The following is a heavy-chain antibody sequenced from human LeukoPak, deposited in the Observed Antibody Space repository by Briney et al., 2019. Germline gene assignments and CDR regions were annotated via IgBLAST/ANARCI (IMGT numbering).Heavy chain of an antibody. CDR3: AVTYYYDSSGYRPDAFDI. CDR2: ISAYNGNT. D-gene: IGHD3-22*01. V-gene: IGHV1-18*01. Sequence: ASVKVSCKASGYTFTSYGISWVRQAPGQGHEWMGWISAYNGNTNYAQKLQGRVTMTTDTSTSTAYMELRSLRSDDTAVYYCAVTYYYDSSGYRPDAFDIWGQGTMVTVSS. J-gene: IGHJ3*02. CDR1: GYTFTSYG.